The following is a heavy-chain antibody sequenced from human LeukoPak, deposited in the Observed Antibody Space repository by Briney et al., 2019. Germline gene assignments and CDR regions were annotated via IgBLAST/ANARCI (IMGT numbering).Heavy chain of an antibody. CDR1: GGSISTSTSYY. CDR3: ARHRAAQLSNFDF. V-gene: IGHV4-39*01. J-gene: IGHJ4*02. D-gene: IGHD1-1*01. Sequence: PSETLSLTCNVSGGSISTSTSYYWGWIRQPPGKGLDWHGSFYHNGEASYSPSLTGRLTISVDTSKNEFSLRLRSVTAADTAVYYCARHRAAQLSNFDFWGQGTLVTVSS. CDR2: FYHNGEA.